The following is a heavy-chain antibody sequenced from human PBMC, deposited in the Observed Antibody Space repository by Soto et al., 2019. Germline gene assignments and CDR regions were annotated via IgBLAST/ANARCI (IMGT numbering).Heavy chain of an antibody. CDR3: ARDHNADKYFNGMAA. V-gene: IGHV1-2*02. CDR1: AYFFTAYY. J-gene: IGHJ6*01. CDR2: INPNTGAT. D-gene: IGHD3-9*01. Sequence: GASVKVSCKTSAYFFTAYYIHWVRQAPGQGLEWMGWINPNTGATNCPQKFQGRVTMTSDTSISTAYMELSSLMSEYTAVYYCARDHNADKYFNGMAAWG.